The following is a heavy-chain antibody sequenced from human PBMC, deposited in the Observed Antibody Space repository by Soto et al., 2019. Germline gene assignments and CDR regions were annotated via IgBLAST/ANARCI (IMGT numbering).Heavy chain of an antibody. CDR1: GGSIRSGGYS. Sequence: SETLSLTCAVPGGSIRSGGYSWSWIRQPPGKGLEWIGYIYHSGSTYYNPSLKSRVTISVDRSKNQFSLKLSSVTAADTAVYYCARVGPYCGGDCVDYWGQGTLVTVS. V-gene: IGHV4-30-2*01. CDR3: ARVGPYCGGDCVDY. J-gene: IGHJ4*02. CDR2: IYHSGST. D-gene: IGHD2-21*02.